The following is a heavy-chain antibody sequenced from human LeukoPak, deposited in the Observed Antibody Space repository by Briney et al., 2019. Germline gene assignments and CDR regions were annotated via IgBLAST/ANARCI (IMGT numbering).Heavy chain of an antibody. Sequence: SVKLSCKASGGTFSSYAISWVRQAPGQGLEWMGGIIPIFGTTNYAQKFQGRVTITADESTSTAYMELSSLRSEDTAVYYCATSWQWMVKSFDYWGQGTLVTVSS. V-gene: IGHV1-69*13. J-gene: IGHJ4*02. CDR3: ATSWQWMVKSFDY. CDR1: GGTFSSYA. CDR2: IIPIFGTT. D-gene: IGHD6-19*01.